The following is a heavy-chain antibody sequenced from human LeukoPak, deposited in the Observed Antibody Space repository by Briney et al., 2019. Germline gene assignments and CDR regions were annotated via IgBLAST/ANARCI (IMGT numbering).Heavy chain of an antibody. V-gene: IGHV3-7*01. CDR2: IKQDGSEK. CDR3: ARENSDYGDYFDY. D-gene: IGHD4-17*01. J-gene: IGHJ4*02. CDR1: GFTFSSRDW. Sequence: GGSLRLSCVASGFTFSSRDWMTWVRQAPGKGLEWVANIKQDGSEKNYVDSVKGRFTTSRDNAKNSLYLQMNSLRAEDTAVYYCARENSDYGDYFDYWGQGTLVTVSS.